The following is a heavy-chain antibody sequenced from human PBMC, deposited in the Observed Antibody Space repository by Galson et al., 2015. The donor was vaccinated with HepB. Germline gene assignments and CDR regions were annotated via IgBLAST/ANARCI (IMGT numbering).Heavy chain of an antibody. CDR1: GFTFSSYA. D-gene: IGHD4-11*01. J-gene: IGHJ3*02. V-gene: IGHV3-23*01. CDR3: AKHTVTYGAGGAFDI. Sequence: SLRLSCAASGFTFSSYAMSWVRQAPGKGLEWVSAISGSGGSTYYADSVKGRFIISRNNSKNTQYLQMNILRAEETAVYYCAKHTVTYGAGGAFDIWGQGTMVTVSS. CDR2: ISGSGGST.